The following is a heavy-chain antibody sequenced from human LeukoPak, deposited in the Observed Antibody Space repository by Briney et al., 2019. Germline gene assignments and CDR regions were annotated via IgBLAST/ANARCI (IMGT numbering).Heavy chain of an antibody. CDR1: GDSISSYY. Sequence: SETLSLTCTVSGDSISSYYWSWIRQPPGKGLEWIGSIYYSGSTYYNPSLKSRVTISVDTSKNQFSLKLSSVTAADTAVYYCAGGKDGYSYGYFDYWGQGTLVTVSS. D-gene: IGHD5-18*01. V-gene: IGHV4-39*07. J-gene: IGHJ4*02. CDR3: AGGKDGYSYGYFDY. CDR2: IYYSGST.